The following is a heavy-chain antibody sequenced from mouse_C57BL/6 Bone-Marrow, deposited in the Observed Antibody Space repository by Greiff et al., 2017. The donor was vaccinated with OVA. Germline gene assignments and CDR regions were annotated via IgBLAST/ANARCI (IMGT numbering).Heavy chain of an antibody. J-gene: IGHJ2*01. CDR2: LYPGSGST. Sequence: VQLQQPGAELVKPGASVKMSCKASGYTFTSYWITWVKQRPGQGLEWIGDLYPGSGSTNYNEKFKSKATLTVDTSSSTADMQLSSLTSEDAAVYYCARFYDGYYRYWGQGTTLTVSS. CDR3: ARFYDGYYRY. D-gene: IGHD2-3*01. CDR1: GYTFTSYW. V-gene: IGHV1-55*01.